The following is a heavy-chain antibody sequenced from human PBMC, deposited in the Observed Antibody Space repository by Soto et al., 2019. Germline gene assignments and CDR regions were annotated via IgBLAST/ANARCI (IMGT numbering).Heavy chain of an antibody. V-gene: IGHV4-31*03. Sequence: SETLSLTCTVSGGSISTGGYYWSWIRQHPGKGLECIGYIYYSGTTYYNPSLKSRVTISVDASKSQFSLKLSSVTAADTAVYYCATNGGYYDSSGPKYFQHWGQGTLVTVSS. CDR2: IYYSGTT. CDR1: GGSISTGGYY. D-gene: IGHD3-22*01. CDR3: ATNGGYYDSSGPKYFQH. J-gene: IGHJ1*01.